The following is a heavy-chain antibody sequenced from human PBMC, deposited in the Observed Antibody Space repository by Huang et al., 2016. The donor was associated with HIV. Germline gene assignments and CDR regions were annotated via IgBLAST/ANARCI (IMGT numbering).Heavy chain of an antibody. V-gene: IGHV4-39*01. Sequence: LQLQESGPGLVKSSEILSLICTVSGGSISSSSYYWGWIRQPPGKGPEWIGSIYYSGNTYYNPPLKSRVTISGDTSKNQFSLKVNSVTAADTAVYYCARHGRVAGHYYNNMDVWGRGTTVTVSS. J-gene: IGHJ6*02. CDR3: ARHGRVAGHYYNNMDV. CDR2: IYYSGNT. CDR1: GGSISSSSYY. D-gene: IGHD6-19*01.